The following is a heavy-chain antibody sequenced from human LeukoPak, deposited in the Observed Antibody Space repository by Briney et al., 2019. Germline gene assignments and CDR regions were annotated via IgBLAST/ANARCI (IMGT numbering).Heavy chain of an antibody. CDR1: GGSISSGGYS. V-gene: IGHV4-30-2*01. D-gene: IGHD5-18*01. CDR2: IYHSGST. CDR3: ARGPGGDTAMVISIGSDWFDP. J-gene: IGHJ5*02. Sequence: PSETLSLTCAVSGGSISSGGYSWSWIRQPPGKGLEWIGYIYHSGSTYYNPSLKSRVTISVDRSKNQFSLKLSSVTAADTAVYYCARGPGGDTAMVISIGSDWFDPWGQGTLVTVPS.